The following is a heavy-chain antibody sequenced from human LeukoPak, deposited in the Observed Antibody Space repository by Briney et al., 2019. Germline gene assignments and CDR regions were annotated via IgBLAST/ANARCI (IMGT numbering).Heavy chain of an antibody. Sequence: GGSLRLSCAASGFTFSTHAMSWVRQAPGKGLEWVSSISGSGGSTYYADSVKGRFTISRDNSKNTLYLQMNSPRAEDTAIYYCAKLVVVTATPFDFWGQGTPVTVSS. CDR1: GFTFSTHA. V-gene: IGHV3-23*01. CDR2: ISGSGGST. CDR3: AKLVVVTATPFDF. D-gene: IGHD2-21*02. J-gene: IGHJ4*02.